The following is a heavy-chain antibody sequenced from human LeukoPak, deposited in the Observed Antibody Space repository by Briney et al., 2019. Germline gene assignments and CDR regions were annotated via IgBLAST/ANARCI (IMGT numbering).Heavy chain of an antibody. J-gene: IGHJ4*02. CDR3: TSRHNYYDSSGYYHWGDY. D-gene: IGHD3-22*01. V-gene: IGHV3-15*01. CDR1: GFTFSNAW. CDR2: IKSKTDGGTT. Sequence: GGSLRLSCAASGFTFSNAWMRWVRQAPGKGLEWVGRIKSKTDGGTTAYAAPVKGRFTISRDDSKNTLYLQMNSLKTEDTAVYYCTSRHNYYDSSGYYHWGDYWGQGTLVTVSS.